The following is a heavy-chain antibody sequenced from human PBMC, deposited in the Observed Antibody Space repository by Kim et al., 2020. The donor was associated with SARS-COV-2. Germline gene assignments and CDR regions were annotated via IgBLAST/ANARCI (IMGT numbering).Heavy chain of an antibody. V-gene: IGHV3-74*01. J-gene: IGHJ4*02. CDR3: ARSYDY. Sequence: GGSLRLSCAASGITFSSSWMNWVRQAPGKGLVWVAGISGDGTYATYADSVKGRFTISRDNAKNTLYLQMSSPGAEDTAVYYCARSYDYWGQGTLATVSP. CDR2: ISGDGTYA. CDR1: GITFSSSW.